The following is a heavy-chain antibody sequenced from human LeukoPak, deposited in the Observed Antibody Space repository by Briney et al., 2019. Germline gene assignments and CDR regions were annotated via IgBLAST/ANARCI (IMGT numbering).Heavy chain of an antibody. Sequence: PSETLSLTCTVSGGSISSSSYYWGWIRQPPGKGLEWIGSIYYSGSTYYNPSLKSRVTISVDTSKNQFSLKLSSVTAADTAVYYCARSQKYYDILTGYYSGGNWFDPWGQGTLVTVSS. CDR2: IYYSGST. V-gene: IGHV4-39*01. CDR1: GGSISSSSYY. CDR3: ARSQKYYDILTGYYSGGNWFDP. J-gene: IGHJ5*02. D-gene: IGHD3-9*01.